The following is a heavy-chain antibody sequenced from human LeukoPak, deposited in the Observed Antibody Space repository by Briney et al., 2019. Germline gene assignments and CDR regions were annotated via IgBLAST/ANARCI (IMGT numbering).Heavy chain of an antibody. CDR3: ARVQWELHYYYYYYMDV. Sequence: SSETLSLTCTVSGGSISSYYWSWIRQPPGKGLEWIGYIYYSGSTNYNPSLKSRVTISVDTSKNQFSLKLSSVTAADTAVYYCARVQWELHYYYYYYMDVWGKGTTVTVSS. D-gene: IGHD1-26*01. V-gene: IGHV4-59*01. J-gene: IGHJ6*03. CDR1: GGSISSYY. CDR2: IYYSGST.